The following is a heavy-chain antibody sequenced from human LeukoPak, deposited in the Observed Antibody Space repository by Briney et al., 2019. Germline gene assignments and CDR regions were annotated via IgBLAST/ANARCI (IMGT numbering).Heavy chain of an antibody. D-gene: IGHD4-23*01. CDR2: ISPYHGNT. J-gene: IGHJ4*02. Sequence: ASVKVSCKASGYTFTNYGITWVRQAPGQGLEWMGWISPYHGNTNYAHKLQGRVNMTTDTSTSTAYMELRSLSSDDTAVYYCATEGGWLYSDYGGIGHWGQGTLVTVSS. CDR1: GYTFTNYG. CDR3: ATEGGWLYSDYGGIGH. V-gene: IGHV1-18*01.